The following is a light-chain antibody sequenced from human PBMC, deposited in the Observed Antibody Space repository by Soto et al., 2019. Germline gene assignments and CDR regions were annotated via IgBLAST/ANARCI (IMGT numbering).Light chain of an antibody. Sequence: EIVLTQSPGTLSLSPGERATLSCRASQSVSNNYLAWYQQKPGQAPMLLIYRASSRATGIPDRFSGSGSGTDFTLTISRLEPEDFAVYYCQQYGTSPMYTFGQGTKLEIK. CDR3: QQYGTSPMYT. CDR2: RAS. V-gene: IGKV3-20*01. J-gene: IGKJ2*01. CDR1: QSVSNNY.